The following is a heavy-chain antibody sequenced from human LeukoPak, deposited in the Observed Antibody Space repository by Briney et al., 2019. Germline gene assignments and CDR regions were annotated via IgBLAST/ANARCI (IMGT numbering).Heavy chain of an antibody. CDR2: INHSGST. J-gene: IGHJ4*02. CDR3: ARAGAQQQVIDY. Sequence: SETLSLTCAVYGGSFSGHYWTWIRQPPGKGLQWIGEINHSGSTNYKPSLKSRLTISVDTSKNQFSLKLSSVTAADTAVYYCARAGAQQQVIDYWGQGTPVTVSS. D-gene: IGHD6-13*01. CDR1: GGSFSGHY. V-gene: IGHV4-34*01.